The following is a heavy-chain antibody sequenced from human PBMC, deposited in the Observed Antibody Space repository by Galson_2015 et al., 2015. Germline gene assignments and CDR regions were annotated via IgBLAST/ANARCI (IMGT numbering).Heavy chain of an antibody. D-gene: IGHD5-12*01. CDR1: GYSFTSYW. CDR2: IYPGDSDT. Sequence: QSGAEVKKPGESLKISCKGSGYSFTSYWIGWVRQMPGKGLEWMGIIYPGDSDTRYSPSFQGQVTISAGKSISTAYLQWSSLKASDTAMYYCARRGRCGYDCQNDYYYYYGMDAWGQGTTVTVSS. V-gene: IGHV5-51*03. J-gene: IGHJ6*02. CDR3: ARRGRCGYDCQNDYYYYYGMDA.